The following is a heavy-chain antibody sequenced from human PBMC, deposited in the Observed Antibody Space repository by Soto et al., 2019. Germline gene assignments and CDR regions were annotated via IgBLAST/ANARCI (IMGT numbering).Heavy chain of an antibody. V-gene: IGHV3-30*18. CDR3: AKETYSGPLDY. Sequence: QVQLVESGGGVVQPGRSLRLSCAASGFTFSSYGMHWVRQAPGKGLEWVAVISYDGSNKYYADSVKGRFTISRDNSKNTLYLQMNSLTAEDTAVYYFAKETYSGPLDYWGQGTLVTVSS. CDR2: ISYDGSNK. D-gene: IGHD2-15*01. J-gene: IGHJ4*02. CDR1: GFTFSSYG.